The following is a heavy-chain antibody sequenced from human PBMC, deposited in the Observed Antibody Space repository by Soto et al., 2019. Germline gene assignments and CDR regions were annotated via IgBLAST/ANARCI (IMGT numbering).Heavy chain of an antibody. Sequence: QVQMVQSGAEVKKPGASVRVSCKTSGYSFTDYYIHWVRQAPGQGLEWMGWIKPNSGGTNYARKFQGRVTLTRDKSINTAYMELSSLTSDDTAVFHCARGGYCDTGNCYEGYYYGMDVWGQGTTVSVSS. V-gene: IGHV1-2*02. CDR3: ARGGYCDTGNCYEGYYYGMDV. CDR1: GYSFTDYY. D-gene: IGHD2-2*03. J-gene: IGHJ6*02. CDR2: IKPNSGGT.